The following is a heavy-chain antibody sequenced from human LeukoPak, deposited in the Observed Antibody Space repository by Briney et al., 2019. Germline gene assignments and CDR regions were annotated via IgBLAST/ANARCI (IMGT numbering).Heavy chain of an antibody. Sequence: EASETLSLTCTVSGGSISSSSYYWGWIRQPPGKGLEWIGSIYYSGSTYYNPSLKSRVTISVDTSKNQFSLKLSSVTAADTAVYYCARLPARLWWERNDAFDIWGQGTMVTVSS. D-gene: IGHD2-21*01. V-gene: IGHV4-39*01. CDR2: IYYSGST. CDR1: GGSISSSSYY. CDR3: ARLPARLWWERNDAFDI. J-gene: IGHJ3*02.